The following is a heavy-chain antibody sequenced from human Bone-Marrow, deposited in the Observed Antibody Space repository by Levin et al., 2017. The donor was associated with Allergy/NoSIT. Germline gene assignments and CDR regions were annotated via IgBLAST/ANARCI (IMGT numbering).Heavy chain of an antibody. Sequence: ASVKVSCKASGYTFTDYYIHWVRQAPGHGLEWMGIINPSGGTTGYAQNLLGRITMTSDTSTSIVYLELSSLRSEDTALYFCARGNFGSGTYHMYYFDYWGQGSLVTVSS. CDR2: INPSGGTT. D-gene: IGHD3-10*01. V-gene: IGHV1-46*04. CDR3: ARGNFGSGTYHMYYFDY. J-gene: IGHJ4*02. CDR1: GYTFTDYY.